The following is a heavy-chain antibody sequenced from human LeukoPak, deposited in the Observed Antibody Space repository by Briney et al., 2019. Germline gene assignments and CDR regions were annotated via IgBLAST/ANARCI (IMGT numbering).Heavy chain of an antibody. CDR1: GFTFSSYG. Sequence: PGGSLRLSCAASGFTFSSYGMHWVRQAPGKGLEWVAVISYDGSNKYYADSVKGRFTISRDNSKNTLYLQMNSLRAEDTAVYYCAKLSPPHSSGWRGVLWGQGTLVTVSS. V-gene: IGHV3-30*18. CDR3: AKLSPPHSSGWRGVL. J-gene: IGHJ4*02. D-gene: IGHD6-19*01. CDR2: ISYDGSNK.